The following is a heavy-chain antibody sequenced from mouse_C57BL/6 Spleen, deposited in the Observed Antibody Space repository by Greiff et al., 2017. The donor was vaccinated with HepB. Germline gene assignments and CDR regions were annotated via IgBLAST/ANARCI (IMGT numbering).Heavy chain of an antibody. V-gene: IGHV1-22*01. Sequence: EVQLQQSGPELVKPGASVKMSCKASGYTFTDYNMHWVKQSHGKSLEWIGYINPNNGGTSYNQKFKGKATLTVNKSSSTADMELRSLTSEDSAVYYCARSPFYGNYEYYFDYWGQGTTLTVSS. D-gene: IGHD2-10*01. J-gene: IGHJ2*01. CDR3: ARSPFYGNYEYYFDY. CDR1: GYTFTDYN. CDR2: INPNNGGT.